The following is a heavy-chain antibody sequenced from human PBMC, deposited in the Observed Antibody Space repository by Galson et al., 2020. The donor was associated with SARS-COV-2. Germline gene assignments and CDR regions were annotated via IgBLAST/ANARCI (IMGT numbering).Heavy chain of an antibody. CDR2: IYYSGST. V-gene: IGHV4-59*01. CDR3: AREWAYCSGGSCYRRQPQKYYYGMDV. D-gene: IGHD2-15*01. Sequence: SETLSLTCTVSGGSISSYYWSWIRQPPGKGLEWIGYIYYSGSTNYNPSLKSRVTISVDTSKKQFSLKLSSVTAADTAVYYCAREWAYCSGGSCYRRQPQKYYYGMDVWGQGTTVTVSS. CDR1: GGSISSYY. J-gene: IGHJ6*02.